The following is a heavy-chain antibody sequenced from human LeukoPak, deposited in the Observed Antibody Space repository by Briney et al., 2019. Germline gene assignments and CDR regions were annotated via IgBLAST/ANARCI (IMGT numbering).Heavy chain of an antibody. CDR2: VSTTGSS. CDR3: ARDDLVWGGGNNWFDP. D-gene: IGHD3-16*01. Sequence: SETLSLTCTVSGGAISSYFWSWIRQPAGKGLEWIGRVSTTGSSNFNPSLKSRVIMSADTSRNQFSLKLHSVTAADSALYFRARDDLVWGGGNNWFDPWGQGVLVTVSS. V-gene: IGHV4-4*07. J-gene: IGHJ5*02. CDR1: GGAISSYF.